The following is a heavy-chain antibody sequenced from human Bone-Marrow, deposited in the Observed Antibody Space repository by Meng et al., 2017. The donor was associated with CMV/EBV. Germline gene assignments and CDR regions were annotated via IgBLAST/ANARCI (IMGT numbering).Heavy chain of an antibody. J-gene: IGHJ4*02. D-gene: IGHD2-8*01. Sequence: GESLKISCAASGFTFSSYWMSWVRQAPGKGLEWVANIKQDGSEKYYVDSVKGRFTISRDNARNSLYLQMNSLRAEDTAVYYCARRGGVIALINTRHFDYWGQGTLVTVSS. CDR1: GFTFSSYW. CDR2: IKQDGSEK. V-gene: IGHV3-7*01. CDR3: ARRGGVIALINTRHFDY.